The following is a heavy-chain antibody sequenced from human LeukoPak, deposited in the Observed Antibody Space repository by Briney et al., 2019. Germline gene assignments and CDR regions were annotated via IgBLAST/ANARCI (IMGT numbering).Heavy chain of an antibody. V-gene: IGHV4-34*01. CDR1: GGSFSGYY. Sequence: SETLSLTCAVYGGSFSGYYWSWIRQPPGKGLEWIGEINHSGSTNYNPSLKSRVTISVDTSKNQFSLKLSPVTAADTAVYYCASRHLVVPAAMVPQYFQHWGQGTLVTVSS. J-gene: IGHJ1*01. CDR3: ASRHLVVPAAMVPQYFQH. D-gene: IGHD2-2*01. CDR2: INHSGST.